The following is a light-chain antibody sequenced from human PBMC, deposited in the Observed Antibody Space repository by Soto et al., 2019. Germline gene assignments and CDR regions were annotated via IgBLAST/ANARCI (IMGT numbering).Light chain of an antibody. CDR2: GAS. Sequence: EIVMTQSPATLSVSPGERATLSCRARQSVSGNLAWYQQKPGQAPRLLIYGASTRATGIPARFSGSGSGTEFTLTISSLQSEDFAVYYCQQYNNWLTWTFGQGTKVEIK. V-gene: IGKV3-15*01. CDR1: QSVSGN. J-gene: IGKJ1*01. CDR3: QQYNNWLTWT.